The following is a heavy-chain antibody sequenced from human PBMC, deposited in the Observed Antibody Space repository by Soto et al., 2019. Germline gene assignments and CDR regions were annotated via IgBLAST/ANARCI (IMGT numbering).Heavy chain of an antibody. V-gene: IGHV3-30*18. CDR1: GFTFSSYG. Sequence: QVQLVESGGGVVQPGRSLRLSCAASGFTFSSYGMHWVRQAPGKGLEWVAVISYDGSNKYYADSVKGRFTISRDNSKNTLYLQMNSLRAEDTAVYYCAKDGRSAIYYYYGMDVWGQGTTFTVSS. J-gene: IGHJ6*02. CDR2: ISYDGSNK. D-gene: IGHD3-3*01. CDR3: AKDGRSAIYYYYGMDV.